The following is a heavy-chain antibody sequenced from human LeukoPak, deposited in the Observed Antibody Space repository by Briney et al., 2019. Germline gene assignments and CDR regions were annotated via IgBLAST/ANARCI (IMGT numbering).Heavy chain of an antibody. J-gene: IGHJ6*02. CDR2: IYSGGST. V-gene: IGHV3-53*01. CDR3: ARQRRYYYYGMDV. Sequence: GGSLRLSCAASGFTVSSNYMSWVRQAPGKGLEWVSVIYSGGSTYYADSVKGRLTISRDNSKNTLYLQMNSLRAEDTAVYYCARQRRYYYYGMDVWGQGTTVTVSS. CDR1: GFTVSSNY.